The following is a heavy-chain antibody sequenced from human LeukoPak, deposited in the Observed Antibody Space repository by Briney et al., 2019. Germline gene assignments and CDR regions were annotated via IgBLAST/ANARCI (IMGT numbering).Heavy chain of an antibody. V-gene: IGHV3-23*01. Sequence: PGRSLRLSCAASGFTFSSYAMSWVRQAPGKGLEWVSAISGSGGSTYYADSVKGRFTISRDNSKNTLHLQMNSLRAEDTAVYYCAKDEGEQQLAPPLFWGQGTLVTVSS. J-gene: IGHJ4*02. D-gene: IGHD6-13*01. CDR1: GFTFSSYA. CDR2: ISGSGGST. CDR3: AKDEGEQQLAPPLF.